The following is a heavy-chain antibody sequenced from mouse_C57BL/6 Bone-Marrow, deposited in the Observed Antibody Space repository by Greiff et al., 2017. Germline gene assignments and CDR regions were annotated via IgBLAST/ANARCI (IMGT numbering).Heavy chain of an antibody. Sequence: EVKLVESGGDLVKPGGSLKLSCAASGFTFSSYGMSWVRQTPDKRLEWVATISSGGSYTYYPDSVKGRFTISRDNAKNTLYLQMSSLKSEDTAMYYCARHGGYLAMDYWGQGTSVTVSS. CDR1: GFTFSSYG. D-gene: IGHD1-1*02. CDR3: ARHGGYLAMDY. J-gene: IGHJ4*01. V-gene: IGHV5-6*01. CDR2: ISSGGSYT.